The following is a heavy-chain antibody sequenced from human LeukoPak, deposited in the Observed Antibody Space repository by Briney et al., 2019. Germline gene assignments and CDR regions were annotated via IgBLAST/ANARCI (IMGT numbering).Heavy chain of an antibody. V-gene: IGHV4-59*01. J-gene: IGHJ3*02. Sequence: PSETLSLTCTVSGGSISSYCWSWIRQPPGKGLEWIGYIYYSGSTNYNPSLKGRVTISVDTSKNQFSLKLSSVTAADTAVYYCASNYYDSSGYYHDAFDIWGQGKMVTVSS. CDR2: IYYSGST. CDR1: GGSISSYC. D-gene: IGHD3-22*01. CDR3: ASNYYDSSGYYHDAFDI.